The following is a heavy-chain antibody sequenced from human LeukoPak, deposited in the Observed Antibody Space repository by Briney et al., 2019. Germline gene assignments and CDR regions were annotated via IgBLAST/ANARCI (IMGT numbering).Heavy chain of an antibody. D-gene: IGHD3-22*01. Sequence: GGSLRLSCAASGFTFSSYAMNWVRQAPGKGLEWVAFISYDGSNKYYADSVKGRFTISRDNSKNTLYLQMNGLRVEDTAVYYCVVWGEDRSGHRFDFWGQGTLVTVSS. CDR2: ISYDGSNK. CDR3: VVWGEDRSGHRFDF. J-gene: IGHJ4*02. CDR1: GFTFSSYA. V-gene: IGHV3-30-3*01.